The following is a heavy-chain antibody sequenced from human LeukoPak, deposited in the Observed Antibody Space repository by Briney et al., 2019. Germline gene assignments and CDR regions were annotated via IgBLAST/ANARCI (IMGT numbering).Heavy chain of an antibody. Sequence: PGGSLRLSCVVSGSNFSTHAMSWVRQAPGKGLEWVSTLRGSGGKSYYADSVKGRLTISKDISKNTLYLQMNSLRADDTAVYYCAKGSQWELLMGVFDYWGQGTLVTVSS. CDR3: AKGSQWELLMGVFDY. J-gene: IGHJ4*02. CDR2: LRGSGGKS. D-gene: IGHD2-8*01. CDR1: GSNFSTHA. V-gene: IGHV3-23*01.